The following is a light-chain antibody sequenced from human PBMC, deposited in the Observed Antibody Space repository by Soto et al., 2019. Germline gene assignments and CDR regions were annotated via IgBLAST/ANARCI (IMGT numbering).Light chain of an antibody. CDR1: SSDVGGYNY. J-gene: IGLJ2*01. V-gene: IGLV2-11*01. CDR3: CSYAGSYTFVV. Sequence: QSVLTQPRSVSGSPGQSVTISCTGTSSDVGGYNYVSWYQQHPGKAPKLMIYDISKRPSGVPDRSSGSKSGNTASLTNSGLEAENEADYFCCSYAGSYTFVVFGGGTKLNVL. CDR2: DIS.